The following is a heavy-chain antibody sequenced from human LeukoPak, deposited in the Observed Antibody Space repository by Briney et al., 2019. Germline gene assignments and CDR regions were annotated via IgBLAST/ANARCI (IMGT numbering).Heavy chain of an antibody. Sequence: GGSLRLSCAASGFTFSSYTMNWVRQAPGKGLEWVSGIGSSGSNTYYADSVKGRFTISRDNSKNTLYLQMNSLRAEDTAVYYCARALWPYYFDYWGQGTLVTVSS. CDR1: GFTFSSYT. CDR2: IGSSGSNT. D-gene: IGHD2-21*01. CDR3: ARALWPYYFDY. J-gene: IGHJ4*02. V-gene: IGHV3-23*01.